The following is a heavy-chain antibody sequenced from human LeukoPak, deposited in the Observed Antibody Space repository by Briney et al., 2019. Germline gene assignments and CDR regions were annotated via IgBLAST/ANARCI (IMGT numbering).Heavy chain of an antibody. CDR3: ARDEYASSPGYFDY. J-gene: IGHJ4*02. Sequence: GGSLRLSCAASGFTFSSYSMNWLRQAPRKGLEWVSCISSSGSYIYYADSVKGRFTIYRDNAKNSLYLQMDRLRAEDTAVYYCARDEYASSPGYFDYWGQGTLVTVSS. CDR2: ISSSGSYI. CDR1: GFTFSSYS. D-gene: IGHD6-6*01. V-gene: IGHV3-21*01.